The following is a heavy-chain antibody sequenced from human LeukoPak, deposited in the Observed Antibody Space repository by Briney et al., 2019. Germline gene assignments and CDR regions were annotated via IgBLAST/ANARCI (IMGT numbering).Heavy chain of an antibody. D-gene: IGHD3-9*01. CDR2: IYYSGST. CDR3: ARERRYFDWSTRGYYYYGMDV. J-gene: IGHJ6*02. Sequence: SETLSLTCTVSGVSISSYYWSWIRQPPGKGLEWIGYIYYSGSTNYNPSLKSRVTISVDTSKNQFSLKLSSVTAADTAVYYCARERRYFDWSTRGYYYYGMDVWGQGTTVTVSS. V-gene: IGHV4-59*01. CDR1: GVSISSYY.